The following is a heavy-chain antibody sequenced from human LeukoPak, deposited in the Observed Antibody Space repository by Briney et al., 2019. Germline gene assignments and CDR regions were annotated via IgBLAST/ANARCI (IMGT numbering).Heavy chain of an antibody. J-gene: IGHJ4*02. Sequence: KPSETLSLTCAVSGYSISSGYYWGWIRQPPGKGLEWIGSIYHSGSTYYNPSLKSRVTISVDTSKNQFSLKLSSVTAADTAVYYCARLLAPLNYYDSSGKYYFDYWGQGTLVTVSS. CDR3: ARLLAPLNYYDSSGKYYFDY. D-gene: IGHD3-22*01. V-gene: IGHV4-38-2*01. CDR2: IYHSGST. CDR1: GYSISSGYY.